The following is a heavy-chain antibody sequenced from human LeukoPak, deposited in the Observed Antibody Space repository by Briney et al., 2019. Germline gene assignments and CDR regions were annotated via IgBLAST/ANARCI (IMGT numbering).Heavy chain of an antibody. V-gene: IGHV4-39*01. CDR3: ARQFLVAFGEYQLPTWFDP. CDR1: GGSISSSNYY. CDR2: LYDGGST. J-gene: IGHJ5*02. Sequence: PSETLSLTCTVSGGSISSSNYYWDWIRQPPGKGLEWIGNLYDGGSTYYNPSLKSRVTMSVDTSKNQFSLKLSSVTAADTAVYYCARQFLVAFGEYQLPTWFDPWGQGTLVTVSS. D-gene: IGHD2-2*01.